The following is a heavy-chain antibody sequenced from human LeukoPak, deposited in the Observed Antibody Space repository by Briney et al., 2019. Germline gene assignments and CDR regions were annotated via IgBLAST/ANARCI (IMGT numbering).Heavy chain of an antibody. CDR3: VRDGAAGRTPFDY. CDR1: GYTFTSYG. CDR2: ISAYNGNT. D-gene: IGHD6-13*01. J-gene: IGHJ4*02. Sequence: GASVKVSCNASGYTFTSYGISWVRQAPGQGLEWMGWISAYNGNTNFAQKVQGRVTMTTDTSTSTAYMELRSLRSDDTAVYYCVRDGAAGRTPFDYWGQGTLVTVSS. V-gene: IGHV1-18*01.